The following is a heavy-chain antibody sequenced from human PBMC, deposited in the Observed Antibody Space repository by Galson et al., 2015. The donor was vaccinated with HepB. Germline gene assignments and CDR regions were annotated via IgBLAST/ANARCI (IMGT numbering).Heavy chain of an antibody. D-gene: IGHD3-16*01. CDR1: GYMFSGHG. CDR3: ARSGRGNWYFDL. Sequence: SVKVSCKASGYMFSGHGISWVRQAPGQGPEWMGWISPYNGNTNYAQKLQDRVTMTTVTSMSTAYLELRSLTFNDTAIYYCARSGRGNWYFDLWGRGTLVTVSS. V-gene: IGHV1-18*04. CDR2: ISPYNGNT. J-gene: IGHJ2*01.